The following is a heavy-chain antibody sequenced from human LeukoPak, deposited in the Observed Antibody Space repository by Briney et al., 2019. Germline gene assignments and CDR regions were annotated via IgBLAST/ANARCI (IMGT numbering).Heavy chain of an antibody. D-gene: IGHD2-15*01. Sequence: GESLRLSCAASGFTFSSYGMHWVRQAPGKGLEWVAVISYDGSNKYYADSVKGRFTISRDNSKNTLYLQMNSLRAEDTAVYYCATPILPRYCSGGSCYPTGDYWGQGILVTVSS. CDR2: ISYDGSNK. J-gene: IGHJ4*02. CDR1: GFTFSSYG. V-gene: IGHV3-30*03. CDR3: ATPILPRYCSGGSCYPTGDY.